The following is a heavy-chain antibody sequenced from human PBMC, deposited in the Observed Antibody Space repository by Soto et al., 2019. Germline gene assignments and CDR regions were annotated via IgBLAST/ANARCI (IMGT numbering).Heavy chain of an antibody. CDR3: ARGTPLDF. J-gene: IGHJ4*02. CDR1: GASISNTDYY. Sequence: SETLSLTCTVSGASISNTDYYWSWIRQPPGKGLEWIGYIFNAEGASFNPSLKSRLTISADTSKNQFSLKLFSVTAADTAVYYCARGTPLDFWGQGTLVTVSS. CDR2: IFNAEGA. V-gene: IGHV4-30-4*01.